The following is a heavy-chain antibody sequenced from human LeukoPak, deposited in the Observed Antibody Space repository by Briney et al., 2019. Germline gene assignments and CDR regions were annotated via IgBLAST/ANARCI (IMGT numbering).Heavy chain of an antibody. V-gene: IGHV4-4*07. CDR3: AREYSSSSGKNTFDI. J-gene: IGHJ3*02. Sequence: PSETPSLTCTVSGGSISSYYWRWIRQPAGKGLEWIGRIYASGSTNYNPSLKSRVTMSVDTSKNQFSLKLTSVTAADTAVYYCAREYSSSSGKNTFDIWGQGTMVTVSS. CDR2: IYASGST. CDR1: GGSISSYY. D-gene: IGHD6-6*01.